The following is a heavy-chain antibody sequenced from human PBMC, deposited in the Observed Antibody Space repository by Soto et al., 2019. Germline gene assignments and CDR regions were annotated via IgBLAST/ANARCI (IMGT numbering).Heavy chain of an antibody. J-gene: IGHJ6*02. CDR1: GFTFTNFA. D-gene: IGHD3-16*01. Sequence: QVQLVESGGGVVQPGRSLRLSCAASGFTFTNFALHWARQAPGKGLEWVAGISYDGVNEYYADAVKGRFSISRDFSKKTLFLQMNSLRPEDTAAYFCARVTSRMGAVSAPFYYSYGLDVWGQGTTVTVSS. V-gene: IGHV3-30-3*01. CDR3: ARVTSRMGAVSAPFYYSYGLDV. CDR2: ISYDGVNE.